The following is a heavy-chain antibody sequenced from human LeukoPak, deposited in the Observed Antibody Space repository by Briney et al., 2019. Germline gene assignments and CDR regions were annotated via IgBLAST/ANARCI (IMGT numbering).Heavy chain of an antibody. Sequence: ASVKVSCKASGGTFSSYAISWVRQAPGQGLEWMGGIIPIFGTANYAQKFQGRVTITADESTSTAYMELSSLRSEDTAVHYCARDIGELRYRYGKSGDYYYYMDVWGKGTTATVSS. V-gene: IGHV1-69*13. CDR1: GGTFSSYA. J-gene: IGHJ6*03. D-gene: IGHD3-9*01. CDR3: ARDIGELRYRYGKSGDYYYYMDV. CDR2: IIPIFGTA.